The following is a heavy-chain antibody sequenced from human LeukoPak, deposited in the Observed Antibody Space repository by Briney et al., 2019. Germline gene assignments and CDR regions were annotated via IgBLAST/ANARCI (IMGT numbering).Heavy chain of an antibody. Sequence: GASVKVSCKASGYTFTGYYMHWVRQAPGQGLEWMGWINPNSGGTNYAQKFQGRVTMTRDTSISTAYMELSGLRSDDTAVYYCARDLDQMVATSGAPNDYWGQGALVTVSS. V-gene: IGHV1-2*02. D-gene: IGHD5-12*01. CDR3: ARDLDQMVATSGAPNDY. CDR2: INPNSGGT. CDR1: GYTFTGYY. J-gene: IGHJ4*02.